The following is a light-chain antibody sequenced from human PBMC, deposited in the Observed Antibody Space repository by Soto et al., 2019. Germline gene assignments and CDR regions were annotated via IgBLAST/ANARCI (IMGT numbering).Light chain of an antibody. CDR3: QQRSNWPPYT. CDR1: QSVSSY. Sequence: EIVLTQSPATLSLSPGERATLSCRASQSVSSYLAWYQQKPGQAPRLLIYDASNRATGIPARFSGSGSGTDFXXXXXXLEPEDFAVYYCQQRSNWPPYTFGQGTKLEIK. V-gene: IGKV3-11*01. J-gene: IGKJ2*01. CDR2: DAS.